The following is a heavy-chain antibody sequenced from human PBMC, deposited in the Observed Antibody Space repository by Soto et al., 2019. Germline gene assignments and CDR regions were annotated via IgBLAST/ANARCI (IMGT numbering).Heavy chain of an antibody. CDR3: ARSVVVPTAPDY. CDR1: GYTFTSYA. Sequence: QVQLVQSGAEVKKPGASVKVSCKASGYTFTSYAIHWVRQAPGQRLEWMGWINAGNGNTKYSQKFQGRVTITRDTSASTAYMELSSLRSEDTAVYYCARSVVVPTAPDYWGQGTLVTVSS. CDR2: INAGNGNT. J-gene: IGHJ4*02. D-gene: IGHD2-2*01. V-gene: IGHV1-3*01.